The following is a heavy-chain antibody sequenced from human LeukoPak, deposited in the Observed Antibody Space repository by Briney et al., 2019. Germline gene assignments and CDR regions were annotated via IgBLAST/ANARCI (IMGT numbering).Heavy chain of an antibody. J-gene: IGHJ4*02. V-gene: IGHV4-39*01. CDR1: GGSISSSSSY. CDR3: ARRDSYSSGYYYFDY. D-gene: IGHD3-22*01. CDR2: IYYSGSS. Sequence: SETLSLTCSVSGGSISSSSSYWGWIRQPSGKGLEWIGSIYYSGSSFDNPALKSRVAISVDTSKNQFSLKLSSVTAADTAVYYCARRDSYSSGYYYFDYWGQGTLVTVSS.